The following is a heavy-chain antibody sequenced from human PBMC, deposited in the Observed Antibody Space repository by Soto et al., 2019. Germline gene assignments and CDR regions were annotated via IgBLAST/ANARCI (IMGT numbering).Heavy chain of an antibody. Sequence: QVQLVESGGGVVQPGRSLRLSCAASGFTFSSYGMHWVRQAPGKGLAWVAVIWYDGSNKYYADSVKGRFTISRDNSKNTLYLQMNSLRAEDTAVYYCARALGPRDAFDICGQGTMVTVSS. J-gene: IGHJ3*02. CDR3: ARALGPRDAFDI. D-gene: IGHD7-27*01. CDR2: IWYDGSNK. CDR1: GFTFSSYG. V-gene: IGHV3-33*01.